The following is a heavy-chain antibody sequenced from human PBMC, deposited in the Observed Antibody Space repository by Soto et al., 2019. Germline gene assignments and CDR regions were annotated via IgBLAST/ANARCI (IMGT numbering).Heavy chain of an antibody. J-gene: IGHJ5*02. D-gene: IGHD3-3*01. CDR3: ARGGGTILAPLP. CDR1: GYTFTGYF. Sequence: ASVKVSCKASGYTFTGYFMHWVRQAPGQGLEWMGWINPNSGATKYAQKLQGRVTLSRDTSISTAYMELSGLRSDDTAVYYCARGGGTILAPLPWGQGTLVTVSS. V-gene: IGHV1-2*02. CDR2: INPNSGAT.